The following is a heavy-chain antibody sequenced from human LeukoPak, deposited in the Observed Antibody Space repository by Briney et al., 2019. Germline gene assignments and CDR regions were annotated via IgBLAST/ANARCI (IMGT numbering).Heavy chain of an antibody. J-gene: IGHJ6*02. CDR1: GGSISSYY. V-gene: IGHV4-59*08. Sequence: SETLSLTCTVSGGSISSYYWSWIRQPPGKGLEWIGYIYYSGSTNYNPSLKSRVTISVDTSKNQFSLKLSSVTAADTAVYYCARHEVGATLYYYYGMDVWGQGTTVTVSS. D-gene: IGHD1-26*01. CDR3: ARHEVGATLYYYYGMDV. CDR2: IYYSGST.